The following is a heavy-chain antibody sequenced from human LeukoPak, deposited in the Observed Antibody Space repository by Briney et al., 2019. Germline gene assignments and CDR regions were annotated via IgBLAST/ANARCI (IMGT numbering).Heavy chain of an antibody. J-gene: IGHJ4*02. CDR2: INSDGTTT. D-gene: IGHD2-2*02. CDR1: GFTLSTYW. Sequence: PGGSLRLSCAASGFTLSTYWMHWVRQAPGKGLVWVSRINSDGTTTTYADSVKGRFTISRDNAKNTLYLQMNSLRAEDTAVYYCARPLYRHAPPFDYWGQGTLVTVSS. V-gene: IGHV3-74*01. CDR3: ARPLYRHAPPFDY.